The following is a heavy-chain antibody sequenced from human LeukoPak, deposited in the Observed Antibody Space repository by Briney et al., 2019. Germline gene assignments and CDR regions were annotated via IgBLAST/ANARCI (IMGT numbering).Heavy chain of an antibody. CDR1: GFTFSRYW. J-gene: IGHJ4*02. CDR3: VRDNPRCCGVVPANIDDY. V-gene: IGHV3-7*01. CDR2: IKQDGSEK. D-gene: IGHD2-15*01. Sequence: GGSLRLSCAASGFTFSRYWMSWVRQAPGKGLEWVANIKQDGSEKYYVESVKGRFTVSRDNARNSLYLQMNSLRAEDTAVYYCVRDNPRCCGVVPANIDDYWGQGTLVTVSS.